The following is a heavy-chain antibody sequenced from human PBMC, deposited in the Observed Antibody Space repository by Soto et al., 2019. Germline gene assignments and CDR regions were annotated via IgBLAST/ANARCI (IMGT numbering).Heavy chain of an antibody. V-gene: IGHV1-46*03. CDR3: ARGYWSGGSCYSPPFDY. J-gene: IGHJ4*02. D-gene: IGHD2-15*01. CDR1: GYTFTSYY. CDR2: INPSGGST. Sequence: ASVKVSCKASGYTFTSYYMHWVRQAPGQGLEWMGIINPSGGSTSYAQKFQGRVTMTRDTSTSTVYMELSSLRSEDTAVYYCARGYWSGGSCYSPPFDYWGQGTLVTVSS.